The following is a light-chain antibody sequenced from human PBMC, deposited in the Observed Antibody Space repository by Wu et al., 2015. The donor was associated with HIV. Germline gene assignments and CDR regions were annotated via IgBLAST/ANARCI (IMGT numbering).Light chain of an antibody. Sequence: EIVLTQSPDTLSLSPGDRATLSCRASQSVSSYLAWYQQKPGQAPRLLMYDVSNRATGTPARFSGSGSGTDFTLTIGSLEPEDFALYYCQQYGSSPYTFGQGTKLEIK. CDR1: QSVSSY. CDR2: DVS. CDR3: QQYGSSPYT. J-gene: IGKJ2*01. V-gene: IGKV3-11*01.